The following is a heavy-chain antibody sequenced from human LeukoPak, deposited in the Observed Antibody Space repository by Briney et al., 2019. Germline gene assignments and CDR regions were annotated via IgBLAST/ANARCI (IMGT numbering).Heavy chain of an antibody. V-gene: IGHV3-23*01. CDR1: GFTFSSYA. J-gene: IGHJ5*02. CDR2: ISGSGGST. Sequence: PGGSLRLSCAASGFTFSSYAMSWVRQAPGKGLEWVSAISGSGGSTYYADSVKGRFTISRDNAKNSLYLQMNSLRAEDTAVYYCARDISVSGYDWGFDPWGQGTLVTVSS. CDR3: ARDISVSGYDWGFDP. D-gene: IGHD5-12*01.